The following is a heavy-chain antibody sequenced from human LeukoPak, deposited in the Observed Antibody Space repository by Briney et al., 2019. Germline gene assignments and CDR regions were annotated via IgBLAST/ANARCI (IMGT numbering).Heavy chain of an antibody. CDR1: GFTFSSFE. CDR2: ITSSASNI. Sequence: PGGSLRLSCAASGFTFSSFEMNWVRQAPGKGLEWVSYITSSASNIYYAESVKGRFTISRDNAKNSLFLQMNSLRAEDTAVYYCARKVLSGSRYFDYWGQGALVTVSS. V-gene: IGHV3-48*03. D-gene: IGHD1-26*01. CDR3: ARKVLSGSRYFDY. J-gene: IGHJ4*02.